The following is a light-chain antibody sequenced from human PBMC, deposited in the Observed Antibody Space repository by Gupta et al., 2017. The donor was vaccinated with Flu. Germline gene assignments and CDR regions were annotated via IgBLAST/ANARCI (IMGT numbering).Light chain of an antibody. CDR3: QSYYSSLSASV. CDR1: SSNIGAGYN. CDR2: PNS. V-gene: IGLV1-40*01. Sequence: QSVLTQPPSVSGAPGPRVTISCTGSSSNIGAGYNVHWYQHLPGAVPKLLIYPNSNRPSGVPDRFSASKSGTSATLAITGLQAEDEADYYCQSYYSSLSASVFGGGTKLTVL. J-gene: IGLJ3*02.